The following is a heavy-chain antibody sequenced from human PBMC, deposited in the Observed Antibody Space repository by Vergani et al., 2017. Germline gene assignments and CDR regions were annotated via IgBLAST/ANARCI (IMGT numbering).Heavy chain of an antibody. J-gene: IGHJ6*03. Sequence: QVQLVQSGAEVKKPGSSVKVSCKASGGTFSSYAISWVRQAPGQGLEWMGGIIPIFGTANYAQKFQGRVTITADESTSTAYMELSSLRSEDTAVYYCAGGIRCSSTSCYFSNYYYYYYMDVWGKXP. V-gene: IGHV1-69*01. CDR2: IIPIFGTA. CDR3: AGGIRCSSTSCYFSNYYYYYYMDV. CDR1: GGTFSSYA. D-gene: IGHD2-2*01.